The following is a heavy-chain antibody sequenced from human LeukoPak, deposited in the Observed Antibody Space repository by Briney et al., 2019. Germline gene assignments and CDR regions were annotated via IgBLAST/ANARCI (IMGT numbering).Heavy chain of an antibody. CDR3: AKDSGGYNYGMDV. CDR1: GFTFSSYG. J-gene: IGHJ6*02. V-gene: IGHV3-30*18. CDR2: ISYDGSNK. D-gene: IGHD1-1*01. Sequence: GGSLRLSCAASGFTFSSYGMHWVRQAPGKGLEWVAVISYDGSNKYYADSVKGRFTISRDNSKNTLYLQMNSLRAEDTAVYYCAKDSGGYNYGMDVWGQGTTVTVSS.